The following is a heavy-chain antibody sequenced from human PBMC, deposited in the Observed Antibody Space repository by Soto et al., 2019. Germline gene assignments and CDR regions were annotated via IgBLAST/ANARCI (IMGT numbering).Heavy chain of an antibody. V-gene: IGHV4-30-4*01. Sequence: SETLSLTCTVSGVSISSCDYYWSWIRQPPGKGLEWIGYIYYSGSTYYNPSLKSRVTISVDTSKNQFSLKLSSVTAADTAVYYCARVGGFGATTIDYWGQGTLVTVSS. D-gene: IGHD3-10*01. CDR2: IYYSGST. J-gene: IGHJ4*02. CDR1: GVSISSCDYY. CDR3: ARVGGFGATTIDY.